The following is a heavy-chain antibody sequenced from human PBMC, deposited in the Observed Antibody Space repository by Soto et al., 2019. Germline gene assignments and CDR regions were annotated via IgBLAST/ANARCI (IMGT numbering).Heavy chain of an antibody. Sequence: QVRLVQSGAEVKKPGSSVKLSCKVSGGNSNSYSIAWVRQAPGQGLQWLGTIVPLSGTPNNAQQFQARVTITADTATNTAYLALSSLRSEDTAIYYCARDWRQMSRGGFFDYWGQGSLVTISS. CDR2: IVPLSGTP. J-gene: IGHJ4*02. D-gene: IGHD3-16*01. V-gene: IGHV1-69*06. CDR3: ARDWRQMSRGGFFDY. CDR1: GGNSNSYS.